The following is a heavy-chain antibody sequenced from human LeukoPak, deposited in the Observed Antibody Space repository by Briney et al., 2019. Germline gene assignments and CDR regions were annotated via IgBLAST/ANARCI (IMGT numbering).Heavy chain of an antibody. CDR2: IYYSGST. D-gene: IGHD3-22*01. V-gene: IGHV4-61*08. CDR1: GFSLSTSGMC. CDR3: ARAFDSSGYLVPLDY. Sequence: SGPALVKPTQTLTLTCTFSGFSLSTSGMCVSWIRQPPGKGLEWIGYIYYSGSTKYNPSLKSRVTISVDTSKNQFSLRLSSVTAADTAVYYCARAFDSSGYLVPLDYWGQGTLVTVSS. J-gene: IGHJ4*02.